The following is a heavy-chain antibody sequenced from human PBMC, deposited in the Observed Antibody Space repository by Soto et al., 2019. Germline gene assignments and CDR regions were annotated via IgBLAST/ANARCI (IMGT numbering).Heavy chain of an antibody. V-gene: IGHV4-31*03. Sequence: QVQLQESGPGLVKPSQTLSLTCTVSGGSISSGGYYWSWIRQHPGKGLEWIGYIYYSGSTYYNPYLKSRVTISVDTSKNQFSLKLSSVTAADTAVYYCALIWFGEWYGMDVWGQGTTVTVSS. CDR3: ALIWFGEWYGMDV. CDR2: IYYSGST. D-gene: IGHD3-10*01. CDR1: GGSISSGGYY. J-gene: IGHJ6*02.